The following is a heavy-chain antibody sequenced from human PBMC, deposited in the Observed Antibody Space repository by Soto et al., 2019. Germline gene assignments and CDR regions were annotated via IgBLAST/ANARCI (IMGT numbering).Heavy chain of an antibody. CDR3: AKGEGSGWYYFDY. J-gene: IGHJ4*02. CDR1: GFTFSSYA. D-gene: IGHD6-19*01. Sequence: EVQLLESGGGLVQPGGSLRLSCAASGFTFSSYAMNWVRQAPGKGLEWVSSISGTSGRTYYADSVEGRFTIPRDNCTNTRYLQIDSLRAEATAVYYCAKGEGSGWYYFDYWGQGTLVSVSS. V-gene: IGHV3-23*01. CDR2: ISGTSGRT.